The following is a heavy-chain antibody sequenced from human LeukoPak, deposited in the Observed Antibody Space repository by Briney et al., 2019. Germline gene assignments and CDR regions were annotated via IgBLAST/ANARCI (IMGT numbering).Heavy chain of an antibody. J-gene: IGHJ4*02. CDR2: IYHSGST. Sequence: SETLSLTCTVSGGSISSNTYYWGWIRQPPGKGLEWIGEIYHSGSTNYTPSLKSRVTISVDKSKNQFSLKLNSVTAADTAVYYCARAPQYCGGDCYVFDYWGQGALVTVSS. CDR1: GGSISSNTYY. V-gene: IGHV4-39*07. CDR3: ARAPQYCGGDCYVFDY. D-gene: IGHD2-21*02.